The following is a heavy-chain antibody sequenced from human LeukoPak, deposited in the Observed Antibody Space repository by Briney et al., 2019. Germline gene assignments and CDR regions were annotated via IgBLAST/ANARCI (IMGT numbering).Heavy chain of an antibody. Sequence: SVKVSCKASGGTFSRYAISWVRQALGQGLEWMGRIIPIVDIANYAQKFQGRVTLTADKSTSTAYMELSSLRSEDTAVYYCARDYYVSGSYSSDYWGQGTLVTVSS. J-gene: IGHJ4*02. V-gene: IGHV1-69*04. CDR3: ARDYYVSGSYSSDY. CDR2: IIPIVDIA. D-gene: IGHD3-10*01. CDR1: GGTFSRYA.